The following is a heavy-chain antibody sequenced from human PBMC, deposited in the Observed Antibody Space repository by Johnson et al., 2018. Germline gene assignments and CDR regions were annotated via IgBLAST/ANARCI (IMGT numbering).Heavy chain of an antibody. V-gene: IGHV3-30*18. Sequence: QVQLQESGGGVVQPGGSLRLSCAASGFTFSSYGVHWVLQAPGKGLAWVASISHDGSKTHYADSVKGRLTISRDNSRNTLYLQMNSLRVEDTSVYYRAKDRPIDEAVGYYYGDAIDIWGQGTTVTVSS. J-gene: IGHJ3*02. CDR1: GFTFSSYG. D-gene: IGHD3-22*01. CDR2: ISHDGSKT. CDR3: AKDRPIDEAVGYYYGDAIDI.